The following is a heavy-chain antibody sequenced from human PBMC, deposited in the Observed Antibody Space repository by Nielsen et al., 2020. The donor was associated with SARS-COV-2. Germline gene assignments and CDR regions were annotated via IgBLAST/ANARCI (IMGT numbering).Heavy chain of an antibody. D-gene: IGHD3-10*01. Sequence: VRQMPGKGLEWIGYIYYSGNTYYNPSLKSRVTISADTSKNQFSLKLSSVTAADTAVYYCARGRRERSYYYGSGSYCDYWGQGTLVTVSS. V-gene: IGHV4-31*02. J-gene: IGHJ4*02. CDR2: IYYSGNT. CDR3: ARGRRERSYYYGSGSYCDY.